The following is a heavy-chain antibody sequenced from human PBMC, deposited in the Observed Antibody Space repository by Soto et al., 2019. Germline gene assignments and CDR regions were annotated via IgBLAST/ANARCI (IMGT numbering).Heavy chain of an antibody. D-gene: IGHD1-7*01. CDR2: IYYSGST. V-gene: IGHV4-39*01. CDR3: ARLGARNYQTP. CDR1: GGSISSGSYY. Sequence: QLQLQESGPGLVEPSETLSLTCTVSGGSISSGSYYWGWIRQPPGKGLEWIGSIYYSGSTYYNPSLKSRVTISVDTSKNQFSLKLSSVTAADTAVYYCARLGARNYQTPWGQGTLVTVSS. J-gene: IGHJ5*02.